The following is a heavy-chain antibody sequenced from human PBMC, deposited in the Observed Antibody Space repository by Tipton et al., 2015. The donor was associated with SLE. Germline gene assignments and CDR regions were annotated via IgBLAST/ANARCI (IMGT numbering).Heavy chain of an antibody. J-gene: IGHJ3*02. V-gene: IGHV4-38-2*02. CDR1: GYSISSGFY. CDR2: IHQSGST. CDR3: ARDSEKAFDI. Sequence: TLSLTCSVSGYSISSGFYWAWIRQPPGKGLEWIGSIHQSGSTFYSSSLKSRVTISVDTSKNQFSLNLSSVTAADTAVYYCARDSEKAFDIWGQGTMVTVSS.